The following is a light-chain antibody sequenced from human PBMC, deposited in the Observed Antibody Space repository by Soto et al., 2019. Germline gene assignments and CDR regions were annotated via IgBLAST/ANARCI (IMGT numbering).Light chain of an antibody. J-gene: IGKJ5*01. CDR1: QSVDGK. V-gene: IGKV3-15*01. CDR2: GAS. CDR3: QQRGNWPIT. Sequence: EIVMTQSPVTLSVSPGGRATLSCRASQSVDGKLAWYQQKPGQAPRLLIYGASTRATGIPARFSGSGSGTEFTLTISSLQSEDFAVYYCQQRGNWPITFGQGTRLEIK.